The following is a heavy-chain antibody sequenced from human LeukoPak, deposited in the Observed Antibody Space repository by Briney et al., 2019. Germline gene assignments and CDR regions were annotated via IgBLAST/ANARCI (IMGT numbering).Heavy chain of an antibody. CDR1: GGSIISISYY. Sequence: SETLSLTCTVSGGSIISISYYWGWIRQPPGKGLEWIGSIYSSGSTYNNPSLKSRVTISVDTSKNQFSLKLSSVTAADTAVYYCAREVGSSSQIDYWGQGTLVIVSS. CDR2: IYSSGST. CDR3: AREVGSSSQIDY. J-gene: IGHJ4*02. D-gene: IGHD6-13*01. V-gene: IGHV4-39*02.